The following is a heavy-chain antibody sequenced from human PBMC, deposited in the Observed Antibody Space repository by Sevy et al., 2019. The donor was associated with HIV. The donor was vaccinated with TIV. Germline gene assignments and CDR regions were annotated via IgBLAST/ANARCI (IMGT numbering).Heavy chain of an antibody. CDR3: ARVGLARYFFDS. CDR1: GGSISSYY. V-gene: IGHV4-59*13. CDR2: IYSSGST. J-gene: IGHJ4*02. Sequence: SETLSLTCTVSGGSISSYYWSWIRQPPGKGLEWGGYIYSSGSTNYNPSLKSRVTISVDTSKNQFSLKLSSVTAADTAVYYCARVGLARYFFDSWGQGNLVTVSS.